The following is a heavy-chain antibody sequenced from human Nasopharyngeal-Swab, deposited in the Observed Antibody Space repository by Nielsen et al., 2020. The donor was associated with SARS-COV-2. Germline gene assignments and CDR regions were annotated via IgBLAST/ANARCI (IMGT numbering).Heavy chain of an antibody. CDR2: ISGSGGST. Sequence: WIRQPPGKGLEWVSAISGSGGSTYYADSVKGRFTISRDNSKNTLYLQMNSLRAEDTAVYYCAKARITMIVEPDYWGQGTLVTVSS. V-gene: IGHV3-23*01. D-gene: IGHD3-22*01. CDR3: AKARITMIVEPDY. J-gene: IGHJ4*02.